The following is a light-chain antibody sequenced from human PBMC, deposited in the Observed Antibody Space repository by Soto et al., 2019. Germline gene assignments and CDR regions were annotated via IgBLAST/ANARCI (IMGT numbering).Light chain of an antibody. CDR1: QDIRFY. CDR3: QHYNSLPIT. V-gene: IGKV1-33*01. J-gene: IGKJ5*01. Sequence: DIQITHSPSSLPSSLGDRVTISCQASQDIRFYLNWYQHKTGQAPKLLIYDASQLETGVPSKFSGSGSGTDFTFTINNLQAEDIGTYYCQHYNSLPITFGQGTRLEIK. CDR2: DAS.